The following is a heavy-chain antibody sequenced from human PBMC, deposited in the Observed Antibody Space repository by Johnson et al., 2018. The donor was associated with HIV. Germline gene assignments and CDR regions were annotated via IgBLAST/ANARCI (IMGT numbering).Heavy chain of an antibody. CDR2: ISYDGSKK. Sequence: QVQLVESGGGVVQPGRSLRLSCAASGFTFSSYAMYWVRQAPGKGLEWVAVISYDGSKKYYADTVKGRFTISRDNSKNTLYLQMNSLRAEDTAVYYCAKGPYSSSWYGVAFDIWGQGTMVTVSS. V-gene: IGHV3-30*04. CDR3: AKGPYSSSWYGVAFDI. CDR1: GFTFSSYA. J-gene: IGHJ3*02. D-gene: IGHD6-13*01.